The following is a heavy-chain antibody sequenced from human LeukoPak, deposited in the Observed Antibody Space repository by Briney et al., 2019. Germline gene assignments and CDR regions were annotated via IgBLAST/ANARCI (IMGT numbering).Heavy chain of an antibody. D-gene: IGHD1-7*01. CDR1: GYTFTSYG. J-gene: IGHJ6*03. V-gene: IGHV1-18*01. CDR2: ISAYNGNT. Sequence: GASVKVSCKASGYTFTSYGISWVRQAPGQGLEWMGWISAYNGNTNYAQKLQGRVTMTTDTSTSTAYMELRSLRSDDTAVYYCARDERVYNWNSLWYYYYYMDVWGKGTTVTVSS. CDR3: ARDERVYNWNSLWYYYYYMDV.